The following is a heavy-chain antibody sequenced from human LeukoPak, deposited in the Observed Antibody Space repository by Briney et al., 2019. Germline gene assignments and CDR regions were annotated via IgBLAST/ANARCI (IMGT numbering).Heavy chain of an antibody. V-gene: IGHV1-69*04. CDR3: ATQQLVRFVLRFQH. J-gene: IGHJ1*01. Sequence: SVKVSCKASGGTFSSYAISWVRQAPGQGLEWMGRIIPILGIAIYAQKFQGRVTMTEDTSTNTAYMELSSLRSEDTAVYYCATQQLVRFVLRFQHWGQGTLVTVSS. D-gene: IGHD6-13*01. CDR2: IIPILGIA. CDR1: GGTFSSYA.